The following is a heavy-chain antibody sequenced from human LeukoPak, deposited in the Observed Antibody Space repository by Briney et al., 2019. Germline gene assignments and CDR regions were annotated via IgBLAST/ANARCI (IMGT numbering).Heavy chain of an antibody. J-gene: IGHJ4*02. V-gene: IGHV3-23*01. CDR2: INAGGGIT. CDR3: VKSPWYHGSGSYSGTIH. Sequence: GGSLRLSCEGSRFSFSNYAMSWVRQAPGKGLDWISAINAGGGITYYADSVKGRFTISRDNSKNTVYLQMNSLRAEDTAVYYCVKSPWYHGSGSYSGTIHWGQGTLVTVSS. CDR1: RFSFSNYA. D-gene: IGHD3-10*01.